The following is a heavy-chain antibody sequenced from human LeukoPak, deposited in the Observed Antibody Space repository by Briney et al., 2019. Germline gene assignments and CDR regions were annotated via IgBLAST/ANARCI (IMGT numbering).Heavy chain of an antibody. CDR1: GITLSDHY. CDR2: TRNKAKSYTT. J-gene: IGHJ6*02. Sequence: QTGGSLRLSCAASGITLSDHYMDWVRQAPGKGLEWVGRTRNKAKSYTTNYAASVKGRFTISRDDAKNSVYLQMNSLKTEDTAVYYCVRGRTRGTYSTGFHPMEFYYGMDVWGQGTTVIVSS. V-gene: IGHV3-72*01. D-gene: IGHD1-26*01. CDR3: VRGRTRGTYSTGFHPMEFYYGMDV.